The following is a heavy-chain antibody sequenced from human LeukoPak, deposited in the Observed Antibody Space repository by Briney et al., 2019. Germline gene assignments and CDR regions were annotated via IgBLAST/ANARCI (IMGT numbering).Heavy chain of an antibody. Sequence: GGSLRLSCATSGFTFSSEPMNWLRQAPGKGLEWLAHIKPDESRIFYAGSVKGRFALSRDNAKNSVHLQMNSLRAEDTAVYFCARLILWETSNAFDIWGQGTMVTVSS. V-gene: IGHV3-7*03. CDR2: IKPDESRI. CDR3: ARLILWETSNAFDI. D-gene: IGHD1-26*01. CDR1: GFTFSSEP. J-gene: IGHJ3*02.